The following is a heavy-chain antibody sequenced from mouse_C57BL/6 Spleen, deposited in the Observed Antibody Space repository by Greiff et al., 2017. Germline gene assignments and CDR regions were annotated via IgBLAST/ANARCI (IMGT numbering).Heavy chain of an antibody. CDR3: ARGGSSPGAMDY. CDR2: IYTGDGDT. Sequence: LQQSGPELVKPGASVKISCKASGYAFSSSWLNWVKQRPGQGLEWIGRIYTGDGDTNYNGKFKGKATLTADKASSTAYMQLSSLTSKDSAVYCCARGGSSPGAMDYWGQGTSVTVSS. J-gene: IGHJ4*01. D-gene: IGHD1-1*01. CDR1: GYAFSSSW. V-gene: IGHV1-82*01.